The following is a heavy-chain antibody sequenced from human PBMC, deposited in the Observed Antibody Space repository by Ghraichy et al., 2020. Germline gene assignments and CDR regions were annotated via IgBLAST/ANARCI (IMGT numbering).Heavy chain of an antibody. D-gene: IGHD3-3*01. CDR1: GGSISSGSYY. J-gene: IGHJ4*02. CDR3: ARGPITIFGVVTLFDY. CDR2: IYTSGST. Sequence: LSLTCTVSGGSISSGSYYWSWIRQPAGKGLEWIGRIYTSGSTNYNPSLKSRVTISVDTSKNQFSLKLSSVTAADTAVYYCARGPITIFGVVTLFDYWGQGTLVTVSS. V-gene: IGHV4-61*02.